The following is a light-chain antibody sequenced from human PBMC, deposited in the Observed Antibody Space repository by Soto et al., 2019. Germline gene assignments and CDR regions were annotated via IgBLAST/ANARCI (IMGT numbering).Light chain of an antibody. V-gene: IGKV3-20*01. CDR1: QYIXKNY. CDR2: SAA. J-gene: IGKJ5*01. CDR3: QQHGISNSP. Sequence: LTQSTSVLSFAHGGRASISCMARQYIXKNYLACYQHNPGQAPRIRTDSAALMATGGPDRFSGSGSGTDFPLTITRLEPDHSAVYYCQQHGISNSPLGQGTRLEIK.